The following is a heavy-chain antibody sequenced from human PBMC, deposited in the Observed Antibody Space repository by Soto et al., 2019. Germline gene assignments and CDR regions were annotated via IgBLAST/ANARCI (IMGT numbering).Heavy chain of an antibody. J-gene: IGHJ4*02. CDR2: MNPNTGNS. Sequence: ASVKVSCKASGYTFTSYDIYRVRQATGQGLEWKGWMNPNTGNSGYAQKFQGRVTMTSDTSISTAHMELSSLRSEDTAVYYCARRAETNGWNGFGADKYYFDFWGQGTLVTAPQ. CDR3: ARRAETNGWNGFGADKYYFDF. V-gene: IGHV1-8*01. D-gene: IGHD1-1*01. CDR1: GYTFTSYD.